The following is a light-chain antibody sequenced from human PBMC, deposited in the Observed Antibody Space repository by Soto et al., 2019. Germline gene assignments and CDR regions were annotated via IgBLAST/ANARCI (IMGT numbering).Light chain of an antibody. V-gene: IGKV1-39*01. CDR3: QQSYSTPPT. Sequence: DIQMTQSPSSLSASVGDRVTITCRASQSISSYLNWYQQKPGKAPKLLIYTASSLQSGVPSRFSCSVSGTDFTLTISSLQPEDFATYYCQQSYSTPPTFGGGTKVESK. J-gene: IGKJ4*01. CDR2: TAS. CDR1: QSISSY.